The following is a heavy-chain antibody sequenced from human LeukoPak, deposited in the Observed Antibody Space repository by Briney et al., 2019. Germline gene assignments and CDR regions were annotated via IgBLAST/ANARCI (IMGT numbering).Heavy chain of an antibody. CDR1: GFTFSSYA. Sequence: GGSLRLSCVASGFTFSSYATSWVRQAPGKGLEWVSAISGSGGSTYYADSVKGRFTISRDNSKNTLYLQMNSLRAEDTAVYYCAKVPGAAGTDVNFDYWGQGTLVTVSS. D-gene: IGHD6-13*01. CDR3: AKVPGAAGTDVNFDY. J-gene: IGHJ4*02. CDR2: ISGSGGST. V-gene: IGHV3-23*01.